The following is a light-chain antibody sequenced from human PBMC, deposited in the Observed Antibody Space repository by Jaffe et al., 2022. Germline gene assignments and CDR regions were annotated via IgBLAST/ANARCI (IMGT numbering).Light chain of an antibody. CDR2: QVS. V-gene: IGKV2-30*01. Sequence: DVVVTQSPLSLPVTLGQPASISCRSSQGLVYSDGNIYLSWFHQRPGQSPRRLIYQVSNRDSGVPDRFSGSGSGTAFTLQISRVEAEDVGVYYCMQHTHWPWAFGQGTKVEIK. CDR3: MQHTHWPWA. CDR1: QGLVYSDGNIY. J-gene: IGKJ1*01.